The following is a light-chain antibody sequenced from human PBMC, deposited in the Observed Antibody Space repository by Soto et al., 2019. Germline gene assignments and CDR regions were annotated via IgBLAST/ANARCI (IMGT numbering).Light chain of an antibody. J-gene: IGKJ5*01. CDR1: QGVSTW. V-gene: IGKV1-12*01. CDR3: QQADSFPIT. CDR2: TAS. Sequence: DIQMTQSPSSVSASVGDRVTITCRASQGVSTWLAWYQQKPGKAPNLLIYTASSLQSGVPSRFSGSGSGTDFTLTIHGLQPEDFATYYCQQADSFPITFGQGTRLEIK.